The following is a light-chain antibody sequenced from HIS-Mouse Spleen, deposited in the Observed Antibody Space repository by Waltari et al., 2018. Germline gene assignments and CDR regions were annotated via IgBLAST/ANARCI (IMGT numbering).Light chain of an antibody. CDR2: DVS. J-gene: IGLJ2*01. CDR1: SSDVGGYNY. CDR3: SSYTSSSTEV. V-gene: IGLV2-14*03. Sequence: QSALTQPASVSGSPGQSITISCTGTSSDVGGYNYVSWYQQHPVKAPKLMIYDVSNRPSGVSNRFSCSKSGNTASLTISGLQAEDEADYYCSSYTSSSTEVFGGGTKLTVL.